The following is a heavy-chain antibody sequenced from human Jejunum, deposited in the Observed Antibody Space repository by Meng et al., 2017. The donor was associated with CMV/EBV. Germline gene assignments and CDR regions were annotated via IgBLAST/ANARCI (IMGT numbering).Heavy chain of an antibody. Sequence: GSRGSISSGDYYWSWIRQPPGKGMEWIGDIYYSGTTYFNPSLKSRVTISVDTSKNQFSLKLTSVTVADTAVYYCARTVYSSSFIDYWGQGTLVTVSS. V-gene: IGHV4-30-4*01. CDR1: RGSISSGDYY. D-gene: IGHD6-13*01. CDR3: ARTVYSSSFIDY. CDR2: IYYSGTT. J-gene: IGHJ4*02.